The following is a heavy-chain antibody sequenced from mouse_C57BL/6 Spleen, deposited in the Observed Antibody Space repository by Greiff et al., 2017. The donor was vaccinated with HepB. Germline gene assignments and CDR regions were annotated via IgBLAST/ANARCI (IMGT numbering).Heavy chain of an antibody. CDR2: ISSGSSTI. J-gene: IGHJ2*01. D-gene: IGHD4-1*01. V-gene: IGHV5-17*01. Sequence: DVKLVESGGGLVKPGGSLKLSCAASGFTFSDYGMHWVRQAPEKGLEWVAYISSGSSTIYYADTVKGRFTISRDNAKNTLFLQMTSLRSEDTAMYYCAREGTGTLDFDYWGQGTTLTVSS. CDR3: AREGTGTLDFDY. CDR1: GFTFSDYG.